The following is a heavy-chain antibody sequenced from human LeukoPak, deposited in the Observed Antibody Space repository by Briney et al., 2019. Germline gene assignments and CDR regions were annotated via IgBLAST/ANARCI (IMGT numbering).Heavy chain of an antibody. CDR2: IYYSGST. Sequence: SQTLSLTCTVSGGSISSGGYYWSWIRQHPGKGLEWIGYIYYSGSTYYNPSLKSRVTISVDTSKNQFSLKLSSVTAADTAAYYCARDLAVAGTVWFDPWGQGTLVTVSS. V-gene: IGHV4-31*03. CDR3: ARDLAVAGTVWFDP. CDR1: GGSISSGGYY. D-gene: IGHD6-19*01. J-gene: IGHJ5*02.